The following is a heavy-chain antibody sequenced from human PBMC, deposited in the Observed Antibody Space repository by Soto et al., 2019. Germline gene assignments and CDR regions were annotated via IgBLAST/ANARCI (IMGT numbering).Heavy chain of an antibody. Sequence: EVQLLESGGGLVQPGGSLRLSCAASGFTFSNYAMNWVRQAPGKGLEWVSLIIGSGGSTFYADSVKGRFTISRDNSKNTLYLQMNSLRAEDTAVYFCARSYYNLNWFDPWGQGTLVIVSS. CDR2: IIGSGGST. V-gene: IGHV3-23*01. CDR1: GFTFSNYA. J-gene: IGHJ5*02. D-gene: IGHD3-10*01. CDR3: ARSYYNLNWFDP.